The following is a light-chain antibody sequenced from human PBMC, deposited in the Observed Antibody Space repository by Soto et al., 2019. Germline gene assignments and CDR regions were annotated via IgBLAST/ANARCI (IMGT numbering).Light chain of an antibody. Sequence: DIQRTQSPSTLSASVGDRVTITCRASQSISGWLAWYQQKPGKAPNLLIYKASSLESGVPSRFSGTESGTEFTLTISSLQPDDFATYYCQQYNSYPWTFGQGTKVDI. J-gene: IGKJ1*01. CDR2: KAS. V-gene: IGKV1-5*03. CDR3: QQYNSYPWT. CDR1: QSISGW.